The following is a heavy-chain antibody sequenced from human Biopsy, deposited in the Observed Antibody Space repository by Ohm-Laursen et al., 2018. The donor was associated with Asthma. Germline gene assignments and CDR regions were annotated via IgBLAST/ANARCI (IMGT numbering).Heavy chain of an antibody. CDR2: ISYDGNHK. Sequence: SLRLSCTASGFSFDDCAMHWVRQAPGKGLEWVAVISYDGNHKFYEDSVKGRFTISRDNSKNTLYLQMNSLRTEDTAVYYCAKRRGYSGHGNDYWGQGTLVIVSS. V-gene: IGHV3-30*18. CDR3: AKRRGYSGHGNDY. D-gene: IGHD5-12*01. CDR1: GFSFDDCA. J-gene: IGHJ4*02.